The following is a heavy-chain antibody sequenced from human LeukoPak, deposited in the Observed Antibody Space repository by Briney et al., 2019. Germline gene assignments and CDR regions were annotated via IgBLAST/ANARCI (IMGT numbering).Heavy chain of an antibody. CDR2: IYYSGST. D-gene: IGHD6-13*01. V-gene: IGHV4-59*01. J-gene: IGHJ6*02. CDR1: GGSISSYY. Sequence: SETLSLTCTVSGGSISSYYWSWIRQPPGKGLEGIGYIYYSGSTNYNPSLKSRVTISVDTSKNQFSLKLSSVTAADTAVYYCARAIAAAGLYYYGMDVWGQGTTVTVSS. CDR3: ARAIAAAGLYYYGMDV.